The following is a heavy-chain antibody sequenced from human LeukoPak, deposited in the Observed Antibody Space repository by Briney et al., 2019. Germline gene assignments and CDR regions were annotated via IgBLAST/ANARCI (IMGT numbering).Heavy chain of an antibody. CDR3: ARVRGYYDSSGYPHPNYGMDV. CDR2: MNPNSGNT. Sequence: ASVKVSCKASGYTFTSYDINWVRQATGQGLELMGWMNPNSGNTGYAQKFQGRVTMTRITSISPAYMELSSLRSEDTAVYYCARVRGYYDSSGYPHPNYGMDVWGQGTTVTVSS. CDR1: GYTFTSYD. D-gene: IGHD3-22*01. J-gene: IGHJ6*02. V-gene: IGHV1-8*01.